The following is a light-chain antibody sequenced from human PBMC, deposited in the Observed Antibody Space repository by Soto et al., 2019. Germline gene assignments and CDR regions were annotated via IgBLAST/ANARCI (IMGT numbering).Light chain of an antibody. V-gene: IGKV2-30*01. CDR3: MQGTHWPQLN. CDR1: RSLLYSDGDTY. J-gene: IGKJ4*01. Sequence: DVVLTQSPLTLSVTLGQPASISCRSSRSLLYSDGDTYLNWFHQRPGHSPRRLIYQVSTRASGGPERFSGSGSGTDFTLNISSVEAADLGEFYCMQGTHWPQLNFGGAPSVEIK. CDR2: QVS.